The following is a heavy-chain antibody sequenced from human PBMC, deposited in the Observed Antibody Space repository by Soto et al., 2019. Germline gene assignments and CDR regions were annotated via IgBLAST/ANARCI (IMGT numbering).Heavy chain of an antibody. CDR2: IYSGGRS. J-gene: IGHJ4*02. CDR1: GGSISSFY. V-gene: IGHV4-4*07. D-gene: IGHD6-13*01. CDR3: ARGSSRWDY. Sequence: SETLSLTCTVSGGSISSFYWSWIRQPAGKGLEWIGRIYSGGRSNYNPSLKSRVTMSVDTSKNQFSLRLSSVTAADTAMYYCARGSSRWDYWGQGTLVTVSS.